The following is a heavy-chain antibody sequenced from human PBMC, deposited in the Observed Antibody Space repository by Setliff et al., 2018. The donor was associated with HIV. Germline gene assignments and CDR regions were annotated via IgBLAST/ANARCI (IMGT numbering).Heavy chain of an antibody. CDR2: ISYGGST. CDR3: ARWGVGGYYFDY. D-gene: IGHD3-16*01. V-gene: IGHV3-30-3*01. J-gene: IGHJ4*02. CDR1: GFTFSSYA. Sequence: GGSLRLSCAASGFTFSSYAMHWVRQAPGKGLEWVAVISYGGSTYYADSVKGRFTISRDNSKNTLYLQMNSLRAEDTAVYYCARWGVGGYYFDYWGQGTLVTVSS.